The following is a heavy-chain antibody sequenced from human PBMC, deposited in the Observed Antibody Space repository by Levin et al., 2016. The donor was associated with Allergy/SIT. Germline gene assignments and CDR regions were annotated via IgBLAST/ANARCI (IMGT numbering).Heavy chain of an antibody. CDR3: ARGRRYQLPLGFDP. J-gene: IGHJ5*02. D-gene: IGHD2-2*01. V-gene: IGHV4-34*01. CDR2: INHSGST. Sequence: WIRQPPGKGLEWIGEINHSGSTNYNPSLKSRVTISVDTSKNQFSLKLSSVTAADTAVYYCARGRRYQLPLGFDPWGQGTLVTVSS.